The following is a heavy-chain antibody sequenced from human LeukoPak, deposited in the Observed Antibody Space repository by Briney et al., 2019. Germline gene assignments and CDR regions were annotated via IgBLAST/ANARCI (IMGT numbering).Heavy chain of an antibody. CDR2: IYSGGRT. Sequence: GGSLRLSCVSSGFTLSSNYMSWVRQAAGRGLEWVSVIYSGGRTYYADSVKGRFTISRDNCKNTLYVQMNSLRAEDTAVYYCARGRWTGYCSSTNCYSGLDPWGQGTLVTVSS. D-gene: IGHD2-2*02. J-gene: IGHJ5*02. CDR3: ARGRWTGYCSSTNCYSGLDP. CDR1: GFTLSSNY. V-gene: IGHV3-53*01.